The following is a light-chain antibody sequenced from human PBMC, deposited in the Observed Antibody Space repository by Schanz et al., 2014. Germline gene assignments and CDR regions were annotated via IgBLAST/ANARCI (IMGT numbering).Light chain of an antibody. Sequence: DIQLTQSPSSLSASVGDRVTITCRASQGIRNDLGWYQQKPGKAPKLLIYAASSLQSGVPSRFSGSGSGTDFTLTISALQPEDFAIYYCQQTNTFPLTFGGGTKVEIK. CDR2: AAS. J-gene: IGKJ4*01. CDR1: QGIRND. CDR3: QQTNTFPLT. V-gene: IGKV1-17*01.